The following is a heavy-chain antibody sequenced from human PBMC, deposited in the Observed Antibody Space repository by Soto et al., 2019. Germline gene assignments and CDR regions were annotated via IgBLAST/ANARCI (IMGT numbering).Heavy chain of an antibody. CDR1: GYTFTSYY. CDR3: ARVLGSSWYVGYFDY. V-gene: IGHV1-46*01. J-gene: IGHJ4*02. D-gene: IGHD6-13*01. CDR2: INPSGGST. Sequence: ASVKVSCKASGYTFTSYYMHWVRQAPGQGLEWMGIINPSGGSTSYAQKFQGRVTMTTDTSTSTVYMELSSLRSEDTAVYYCARVLGSSWYVGYFDYWGQGTLVTVSS.